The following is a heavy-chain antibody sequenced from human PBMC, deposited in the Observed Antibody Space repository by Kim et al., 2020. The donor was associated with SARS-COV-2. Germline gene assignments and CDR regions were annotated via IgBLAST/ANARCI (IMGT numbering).Heavy chain of an antibody. CDR3: GRMSTAGAYFWYGMDV. Sequence: SGPTLVKPTQTLTLTCTFSGFSLSTTGMCVSWIRQAPGMALEWLAVIDWDDDKYYNTSLKSRLTISKDTSKNQVVLSMTNMDPVDTATYYCGRMSTAGAYFWYGMDVWGQGTTVTVSS. J-gene: IGHJ6*02. D-gene: IGHD2-21*01. V-gene: IGHV2-70*13. CDR2: IDWDDDK. CDR1: GFSLSTTGMC.